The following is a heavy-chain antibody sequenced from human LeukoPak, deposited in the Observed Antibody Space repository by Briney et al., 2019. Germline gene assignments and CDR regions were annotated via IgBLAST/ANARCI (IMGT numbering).Heavy chain of an antibody. V-gene: IGHV3-30-3*01. D-gene: IGHD2-2*02. CDR3: ARTYCSSTSCYKSDFGDWFDP. J-gene: IGHJ5*02. Sequence: PGGSLRLSCAASGFTFSSYAMSWVRQAPGKGLEWVAVISYDGSNKYYADSVKGRFTISRDNSKNTLYLQMNSLRAEDTAVYYCARTYCSSTSCYKSDFGDWFDPWGQGTLVTVSS. CDR1: GFTFSSYA. CDR2: ISYDGSNK.